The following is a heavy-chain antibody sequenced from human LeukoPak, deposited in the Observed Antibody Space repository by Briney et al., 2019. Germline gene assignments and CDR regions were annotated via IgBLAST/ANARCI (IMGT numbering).Heavy chain of an antibody. V-gene: IGHV4-39*01. CDR2: IYYSGST. CDR3: ASGGYYDSSGYYIRRTRVDY. Sequence: SETLSLTCTVSGGSISSSSYYWGWIRQPPRKGLEWIGSIYYSGSTYYNPSLKSRVTISVDTSKNQFSLKLSSVTAADTAVYYCASGGYYDSSGYYIRRTRVDYWGQGTLVTVSS. J-gene: IGHJ4*02. CDR1: GGSISSSSYY. D-gene: IGHD3-22*01.